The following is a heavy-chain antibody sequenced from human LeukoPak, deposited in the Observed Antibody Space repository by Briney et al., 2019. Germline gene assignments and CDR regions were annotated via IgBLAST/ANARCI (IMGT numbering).Heavy chain of an antibody. V-gene: IGHV1-2*06. CDR3: ARDAGSCSSASCYGETMNWFDS. J-gene: IGHJ5*01. Sequence: ASVKVSCKASRYTLTGYFMHWVRQAPGQGLEWMGRINPNSGGTDYAQKFQGRVTMTRDTSISTAYMELSRLRSDDTAVYYCARDAGSCSSASCYGETMNWFDSWGQGTLVTVSS. D-gene: IGHD2-2*01. CDR2: INPNSGGT. CDR1: RYTLTGYF.